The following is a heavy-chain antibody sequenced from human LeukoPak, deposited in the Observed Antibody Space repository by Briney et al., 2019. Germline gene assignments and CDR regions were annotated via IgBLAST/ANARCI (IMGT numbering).Heavy chain of an antibody. CDR2: ISGSGGTT. CDR1: GFTFSSYA. D-gene: IGHD6-19*01. CDR3: AKGPVAVAGYYFDH. Sequence: GGSLRLSCAASGFTFSSYAMSWVRQARGKGLEWVSSISGSGGTTYYADSVKGRFTISRDNPNNTLDLQMNSLTAEDTAVYYCAKGPVAVAGYYFDHWGQGTLVTVSS. V-gene: IGHV3-23*01. J-gene: IGHJ4*02.